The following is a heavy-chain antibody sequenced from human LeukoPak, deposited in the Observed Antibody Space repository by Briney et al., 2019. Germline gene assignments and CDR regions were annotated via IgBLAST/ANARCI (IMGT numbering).Heavy chain of an antibody. D-gene: IGHD3-22*01. Sequence: ASVKVPCKASGYTFTSYDINWVRQATGQGLEWMGWMNPNSGNTGYAQKFQGRVTITRNTSISTAYMELSSLRSEDTAVYYCARSRRSGYYYRFDPWGQGTLVTVSS. CDR3: ARSRRSGYYYRFDP. CDR1: GYTFTSYD. CDR2: MNPNSGNT. J-gene: IGHJ5*02. V-gene: IGHV1-8*03.